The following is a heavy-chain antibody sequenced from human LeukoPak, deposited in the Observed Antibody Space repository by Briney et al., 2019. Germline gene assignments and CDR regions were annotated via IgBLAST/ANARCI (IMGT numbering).Heavy chain of an antibody. Sequence: PSETLSLTCTVSGGSISSSSYYWSWIRQPPGKGLEWIGYISYSGSTNYNPSLRSRVTISVDTSKNQFSLKLSSVAAADTAVYYCARDYDILTGGGWLDPWGQGTLVTVSS. CDR2: ISYSGST. V-gene: IGHV4-61*01. CDR3: ARDYDILTGGGWLDP. J-gene: IGHJ5*02. D-gene: IGHD3-9*01. CDR1: GGSISSSSYY.